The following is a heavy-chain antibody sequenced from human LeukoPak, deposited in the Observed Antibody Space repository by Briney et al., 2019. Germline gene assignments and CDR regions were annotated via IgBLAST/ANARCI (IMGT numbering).Heavy chain of an antibody. Sequence: PSETLSLTCTVSGGSISSYYWSWIRQPPGKGLEWIGYIYYSGSTNYNPSLKSRVTISVDKSKNQFSLKLSSVTAADTAVYYCAREPASITMVRGYYGMDVWGQGTTVTVSS. J-gene: IGHJ6*02. CDR3: AREPASITMVRGYYGMDV. D-gene: IGHD3-10*01. V-gene: IGHV4-59*01. CDR2: IYYSGST. CDR1: GGSISSYY.